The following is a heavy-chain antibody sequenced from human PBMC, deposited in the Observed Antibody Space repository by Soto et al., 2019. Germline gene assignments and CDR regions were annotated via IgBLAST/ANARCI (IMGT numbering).Heavy chain of an antibody. D-gene: IGHD3-16*01. CDR2: LTDDGKEK. Sequence: QVHLVESGGGVVQPGTSLRLSCDASGFTFSKYGMHWVRQAPGKGLEWVAILTDDGKEKYYADSVKGRFIISRDNSNNTLFLQMNTLSAEDTAVYYCAKVRFALKYYYGLDVWGQGTTVSVSS. CDR1: GFTFSKYG. J-gene: IGHJ6*02. CDR3: AKVRFALKYYYGLDV. V-gene: IGHV3-30*18.